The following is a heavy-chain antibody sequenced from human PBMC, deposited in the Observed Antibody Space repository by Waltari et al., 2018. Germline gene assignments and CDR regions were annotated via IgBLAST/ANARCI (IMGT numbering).Heavy chain of an antibody. D-gene: IGHD3-22*01. CDR2: SYYSGST. V-gene: IGHV4-59*01. J-gene: IGHJ4*02. CDR1: RGSIRNYY. Sequence: QVQLQESGPGLVKPSETLSLTCTVSRGSIRNYYWSWIRQPPGKGLEWSGYSYYSGSTNSNPSLKSRVTISVDTSKNQFSLNLSSVTAADTAVYYCARTYYDSSGYWVDDFDYWGQGTLVTVSS. CDR3: ARTYYDSSGYWVDDFDY.